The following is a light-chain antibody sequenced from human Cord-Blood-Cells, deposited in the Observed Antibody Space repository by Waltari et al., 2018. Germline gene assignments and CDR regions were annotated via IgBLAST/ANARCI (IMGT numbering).Light chain of an antibody. CDR1: RSDVGGYNY. J-gene: IGLJ3*02. CDR3: SSYTSSSTQV. Sequence: QSVLTRPASVSGSPGQSITISCTGTRSDVGGYNYVSWYQQHPGKAPKLMIYDVSNRPSGVSNRFSGSKSGNTASLTISGLQAEDEADYYCSSYTSSSTQVFGGGTKLTVL. V-gene: IGLV2-14*03. CDR2: DVS.